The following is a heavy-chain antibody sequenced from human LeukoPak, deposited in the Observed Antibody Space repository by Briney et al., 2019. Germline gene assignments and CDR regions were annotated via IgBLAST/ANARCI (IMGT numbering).Heavy chain of an antibody. J-gene: IGHJ5*02. V-gene: IGHV3-48*03. Sequence: PGGSLRLSCAASGFTFSSYEMNWVRQAPGKGLEWISYIGSSGSTMYADSVKGRFTISRDNAKNSLYLQMNSLRAEDTAVYYCARHNGWYDNWGQGTLVTVSS. CDR2: IGSSGST. CDR1: GFTFSSYE. D-gene: IGHD2-8*01. CDR3: ARHNGWYDN.